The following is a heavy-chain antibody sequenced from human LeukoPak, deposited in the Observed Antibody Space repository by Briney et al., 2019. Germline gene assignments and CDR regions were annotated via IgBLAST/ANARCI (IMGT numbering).Heavy chain of an antibody. D-gene: IGHD3-22*01. Sequence: PGGSLRLSCAASGFTFSSYEMNWVRQAPGKGLEWVSGISGSGGSTYYADSVKGRFTISRDNSKNTLYLQMSRLRAEDTAVYYCTKLRGSSDYYGTFDYWGQGTLVTVSS. CDR1: GFTFSSYE. V-gene: IGHV3-23*01. CDR2: ISGSGGST. CDR3: TKLRGSSDYYGTFDY. J-gene: IGHJ4*02.